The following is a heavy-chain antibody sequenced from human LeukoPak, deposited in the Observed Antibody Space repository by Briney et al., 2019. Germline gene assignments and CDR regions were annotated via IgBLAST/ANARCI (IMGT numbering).Heavy chain of an antibody. V-gene: IGHV3-20*01. D-gene: IGHD3-22*01. CDR2: INWNGGRT. J-gene: IGHJ4*02. Sequence: GGSLRLSCAASGFPFDVYGMSGVRQPPGKGLEWWSGINWNGGRTGYAASVKGRFTISRDNAKNSLNLQMNSLRAEDTALDNGARNYDSSCDCYFGYWGRGTLVTVSS. CDR1: GFPFDVYG. CDR3: ARNYDSSCDCYFGY.